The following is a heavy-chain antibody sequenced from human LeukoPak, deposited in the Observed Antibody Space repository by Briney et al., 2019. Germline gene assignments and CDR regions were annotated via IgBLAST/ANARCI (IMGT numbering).Heavy chain of an antibody. Sequence: ASVKVSCKASGYTFTSYGISWVRQAPGQGLEWMGWISAYNGNTNYAQKLQGRVTMTTDTSTSTAYMELRSLRSDDTAAYYCARDHRFLEWLLHNNWFDPWGQGTLVTVSS. D-gene: IGHD3-3*01. V-gene: IGHV1-18*01. CDR2: ISAYNGNT. CDR3: ARDHRFLEWLLHNNWFDP. J-gene: IGHJ5*02. CDR1: GYTFTSYG.